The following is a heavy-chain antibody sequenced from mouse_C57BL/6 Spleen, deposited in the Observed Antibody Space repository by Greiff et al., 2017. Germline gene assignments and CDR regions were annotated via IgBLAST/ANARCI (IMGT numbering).Heavy chain of an antibody. D-gene: IGHD1-1*01. J-gene: IGHJ2*01. Sequence: VQLQQSGAELVRPGASVTLSCKASGYTFTDYEMHWVKQTPVHGLEWIGAIDPETGGTAYNQKFKGKAILTADKSSSTAYMELRSLTSEDSAVYYCTRSRATVVEYWGKGTTLTVSS. CDR3: TRSRATVVEY. CDR2: IDPETGGT. V-gene: IGHV1-15*01. CDR1: GYTFTDYE.